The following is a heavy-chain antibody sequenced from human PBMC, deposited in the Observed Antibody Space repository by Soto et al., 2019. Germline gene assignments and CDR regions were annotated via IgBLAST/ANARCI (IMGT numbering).Heavy chain of an antibody. D-gene: IGHD3-22*01. V-gene: IGHV3-21*01. CDR3: AREDSIIIPAVSDF. J-gene: IGHJ4*02. CDR2: KSKSHYT. Sequence: PGGPLRLSCTVSGFAFNNYGINWVRQAQGNGREWVWWKSKSHYTYSTDSVNGRSASSRDNAKSSVSRQMNTLRVEDTAGYYCAREDSIIIPAVSDFWGPGTLVTVS. CDR1: GFAFNNYG.